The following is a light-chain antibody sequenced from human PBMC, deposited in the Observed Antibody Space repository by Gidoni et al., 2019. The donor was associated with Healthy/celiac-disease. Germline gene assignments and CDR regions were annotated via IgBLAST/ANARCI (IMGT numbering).Light chain of an antibody. CDR2: GSC. V-gene: IGKV3-15*01. Sequence: EIVMPPSPATLSVSPGERATLFCRASQSISSNLAWYQQKPGQAPMLLIYGSCTRATGIPARFRGGGSGTEFTLTIRIVQYEDFAFYYCQQYNNWPRTFGQGTKVEIK. CDR3: QQYNNWPRT. CDR1: QSISSN. J-gene: IGKJ1*01.